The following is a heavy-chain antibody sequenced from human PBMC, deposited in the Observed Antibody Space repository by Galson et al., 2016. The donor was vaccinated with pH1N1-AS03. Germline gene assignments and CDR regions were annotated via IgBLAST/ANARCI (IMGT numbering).Heavy chain of an antibody. Sequence: SVKVSCKASGCTSTNFGINWVRQAPGQGLEWLGWISAYSGNTDYSQTLQGRVSMTTDPSTSTAYMELTGLTSADTAIYYCARDLRSDFGNYVVAGVQFGRYWGQGTLVIVSS. V-gene: IGHV1-18*01. CDR2: ISAYSGNT. J-gene: IGHJ4*02. CDR3: ARDLRSDFGNYVVAGVQFGRY. D-gene: IGHD4/OR15-4a*01. CDR1: GCTSTNFG.